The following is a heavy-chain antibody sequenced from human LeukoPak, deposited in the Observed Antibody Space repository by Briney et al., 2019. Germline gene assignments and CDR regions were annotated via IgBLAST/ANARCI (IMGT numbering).Heavy chain of an antibody. CDR1: GYTFTSYG. J-gene: IGHJ4*02. CDR2: INPNSGDT. CDR3: ARDKSGNSGWYSYFDY. V-gene: IGHV1-2*02. Sequence: ASVKVSCTASGYTFTSYGINWVRQAPGQGLEWMGWINPNSGDTNYAQKFQGRVTMTRDTSISTAYMELSRLRSDDTAVYYCARDKSGNSGWYSYFDYWGQGTLVTVSS. D-gene: IGHD6-19*01.